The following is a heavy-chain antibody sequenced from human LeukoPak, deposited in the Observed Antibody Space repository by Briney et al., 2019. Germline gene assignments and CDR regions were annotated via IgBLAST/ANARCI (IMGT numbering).Heavy chain of an antibody. CDR2: IYHSGTT. CDR1: GYSISGGYF. J-gene: IGHJ5*02. CDR3: ARGESSLDP. V-gene: IGHV4-38-2*02. Sequence: SETLSLTCSVSGYSISGGYFWGWIRQPPGKGLEWIGSIYHSGTTHYNPSLQSRVTISVDTSKNQFSLKLSSVTAADTAVYYCARGESSLDPWGQGTLVTVSS. D-gene: IGHD3-16*01.